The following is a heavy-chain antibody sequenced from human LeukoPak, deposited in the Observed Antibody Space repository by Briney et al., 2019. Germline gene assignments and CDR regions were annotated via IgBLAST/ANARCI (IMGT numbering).Heavy chain of an antibody. Sequence: PSETLSLTCAVSDDSFSSHYWTWIRQPPGKGLEWIGYISYIGSTNYNPSLKSRVTISIDTSKNQFSLKLTSVTAADTAVYYCARDLVTVTKGFDVWGQGTMVSVSS. CDR3: ARDLVTVTKGFDV. J-gene: IGHJ3*01. D-gene: IGHD4-17*01. CDR1: DDSFSSHY. V-gene: IGHV4-59*11. CDR2: ISYIGST.